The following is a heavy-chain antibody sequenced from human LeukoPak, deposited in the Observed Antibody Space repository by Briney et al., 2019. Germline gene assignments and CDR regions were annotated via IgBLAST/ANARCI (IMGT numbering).Heavy chain of an antibody. J-gene: IGHJ4*02. CDR1: GFSFSSYA. D-gene: IGHD3-22*01. CDR2: ISSSSSYI. V-gene: IGHV3-21*01. CDR3: AHSSGYAYGLDY. Sequence: GGSLRLSCAASGFSFSSYAMNWARQAPGKGLEWVSSISSSSSYIYNADSVKGRFTISRDNAKNALYLQMNSLRAEDTAVYFCAHSSGYAYGLDYWGQGTLVTVSS.